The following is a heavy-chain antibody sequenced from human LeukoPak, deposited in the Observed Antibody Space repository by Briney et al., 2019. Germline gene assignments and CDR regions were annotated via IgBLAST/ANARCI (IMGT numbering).Heavy chain of an antibody. J-gene: IGHJ4*02. CDR3: TTGSKKDHYDSEMDY. Sequence: TGGSLRLSCAASGFTLNNAWMSWVRQAPGKGMEWVGRLKSKNDGGTIEYAAPVKGRFTITRDDSKNTLYLHMNSLKAEDTAIYYCTTGSKKDHYDSEMDYWGQGTLVTVSS. CDR1: GFTLNNAW. V-gene: IGHV3-15*01. CDR2: LKSKNDGGTI. D-gene: IGHD3-22*01.